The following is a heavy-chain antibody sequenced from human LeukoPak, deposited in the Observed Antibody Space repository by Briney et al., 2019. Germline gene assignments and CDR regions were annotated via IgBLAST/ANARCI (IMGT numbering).Heavy chain of an antibody. Sequence: GSSVKVSCKASGGTFSSYATSWVRQAPGQGLEWMGGIIPIFGTANYAQKFQGRVTITTDESTSTAYMELSSLRSEDTAVYYCASAQEGLLYSNWFDPWGQGTLVTVSS. CDR3: ASAQEGLLYSNWFDP. D-gene: IGHD3-3*01. CDR2: IIPIFGTA. J-gene: IGHJ5*02. CDR1: GGTFSSYA. V-gene: IGHV1-69*05.